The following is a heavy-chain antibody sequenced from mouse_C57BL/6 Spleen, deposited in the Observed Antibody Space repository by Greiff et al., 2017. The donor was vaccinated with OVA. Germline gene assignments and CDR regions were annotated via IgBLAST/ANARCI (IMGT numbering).Heavy chain of an antibody. V-gene: IGHV1-4*01. Sequence: QVQLQQSGAELARPGASVKMSCKASGYTFTSYTMHWVKQRPGQGLEWIGYINPSSGYTKYNQKFKDKATFTADKSSHTAYMPLSSLTSEDSACYYYARRGTAVAYDFDYWGQGTTRTVAS. CDR3: ARRGTAVAYDFDY. J-gene: IGHJ2*01. CDR1: GYTFTSYT. CDR2: INPSSGYT. D-gene: IGHD1-1*01.